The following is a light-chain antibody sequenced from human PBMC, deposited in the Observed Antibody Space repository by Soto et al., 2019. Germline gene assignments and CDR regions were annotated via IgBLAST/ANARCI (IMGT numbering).Light chain of an antibody. Sequence: DIQMTQSPSSLSTSVGDRVTITCRASQGISTFLNWYQQNPGKAPRLLIYAASRLQSVVPARFSGSGVETDFTLTITCLQTAVFRIDDTQHSYAPVRSFGVETTVE. V-gene: IGKV1-39*01. J-gene: IGKJ4*01. CDR3: QHSYAPVRS. CDR2: AAS. CDR1: QGISTF.